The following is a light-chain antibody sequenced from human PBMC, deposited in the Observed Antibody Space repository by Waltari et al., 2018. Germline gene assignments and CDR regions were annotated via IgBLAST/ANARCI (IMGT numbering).Light chain of an antibody. CDR3: SSYTSSSSWV. Sequence: WYQPQPCKAPKVMTYHCDKRPSGVATRFSGSKYGNTASLTISGLQAEDVADYYCSSYTSSSSWVFGGGTKLTVL. CDR2: HCD. J-gene: IGLJ3*02. V-gene: IGLV2-14*02.